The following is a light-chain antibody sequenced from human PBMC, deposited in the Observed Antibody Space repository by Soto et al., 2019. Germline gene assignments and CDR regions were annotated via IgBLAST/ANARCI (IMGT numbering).Light chain of an antibody. J-gene: IGLJ1*01. CDR2: DVS. Sequence: QSVLTQPASVSGSPGQSITISCTGTSSDVGGYNYVSWYQQHPGKAPKLMIYDVSNRPSGVSNRFSGSKSGNTASLTISGLQAEDEADYYCSSYTSSSTPRYVSGTGTKVTVL. CDR1: SSDVGGYNY. V-gene: IGLV2-14*01. CDR3: SSYTSSSTPRYV.